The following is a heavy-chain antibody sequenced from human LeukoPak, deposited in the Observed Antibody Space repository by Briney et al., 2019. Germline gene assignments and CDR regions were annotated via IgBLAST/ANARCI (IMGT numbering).Heavy chain of an antibody. D-gene: IGHD3-10*01. J-gene: IGHJ4*02. CDR3: VKDFGESSGSYSMILDY. V-gene: IGHV3-64D*06. Sequence: GGSLRLSCSASGFTFSSYAMHWVCQAPGKGLEYVSAISSNGGSTYYADSVKGRFTISRDNSKNTLYLQMSSLRAEDTAVYYCVKDFGESSGSYSMILDYWGQGTLVTVSS. CDR2: ISSNGGST. CDR1: GFTFSSYA.